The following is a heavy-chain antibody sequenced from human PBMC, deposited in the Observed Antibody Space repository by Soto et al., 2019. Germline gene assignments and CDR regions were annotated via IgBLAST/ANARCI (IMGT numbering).Heavy chain of an antibody. CDR1: SGPISSSNW. CDR3: GRRLYGFGGVIAEYYFDY. J-gene: IGHJ4*02. CDR2: IYHSGST. Sequence: PSETLSLTCAVSSGPISSSNWWSWVRQPPGKGLEWIGEIYHSGSTNYNPSLKSRVTISVDKSKNQFSLKLSSVTAADTAVYYWGRRLYGFGGVIAEYYFDYGGQGTLVTVSS. D-gene: IGHD3-16*02. V-gene: IGHV4-4*02.